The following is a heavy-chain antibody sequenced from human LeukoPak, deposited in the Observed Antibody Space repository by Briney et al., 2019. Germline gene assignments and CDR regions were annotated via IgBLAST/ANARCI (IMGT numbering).Heavy chain of an antibody. D-gene: IGHD5-24*01. J-gene: IGHJ4*02. V-gene: IGHV1-69*13. Sequence: ASVTVSCKASGGTFSSYAISWVRQAPGQGLEWMGGIIPIFGTANYAQKFQGRVTITADESTSTAYMELSSLRSEDTAVYYCARGSSRDGYNTAFDYWGQGTLVTVSS. CDR3: ARGSSRDGYNTAFDY. CDR1: GGTFSSYA. CDR2: IIPIFGTA.